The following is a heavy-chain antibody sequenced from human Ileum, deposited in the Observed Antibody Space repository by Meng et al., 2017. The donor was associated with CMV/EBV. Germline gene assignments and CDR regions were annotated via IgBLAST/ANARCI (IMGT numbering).Heavy chain of an antibody. D-gene: IGHD3-22*01. CDR3: ARADDSSGYCFNY. V-gene: IGHV4-4*07. Sequence: LQGPGPGLVKPSGTFSLTCTASGGSISSYYWSLIRKPAGNGLEWIGRIYTSGSTNYNPSLKSRVTMSVDTSKNQFSLKLSSVTAADTAVYYCARADDSSGYCFNYWGQGTLVTVSS. CDR2: IYTSGST. CDR1: GGSISSYY. J-gene: IGHJ4*02.